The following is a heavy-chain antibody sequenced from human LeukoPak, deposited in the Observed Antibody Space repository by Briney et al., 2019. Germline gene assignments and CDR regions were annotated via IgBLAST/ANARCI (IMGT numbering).Heavy chain of an antibody. V-gene: IGHV1-69*13. CDR2: IIPIFGTA. J-gene: IGHJ4*02. Sequence: SVKVSCKASGGTFSSYAISWVRQAPGQGLEWMGGIIPIFGTANYAQKFQGRVTITADESTSTAYMELSSLRSEDTAVYYCARDAPCTNGVCYFDYWGQGTLVTVXX. CDR3: ARDAPCTNGVCYFDY. CDR1: GGTFSSYA. D-gene: IGHD2-8*01.